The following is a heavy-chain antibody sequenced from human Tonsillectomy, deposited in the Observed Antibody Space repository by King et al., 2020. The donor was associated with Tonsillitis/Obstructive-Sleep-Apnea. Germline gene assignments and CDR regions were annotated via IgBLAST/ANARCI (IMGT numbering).Heavy chain of an antibody. CDR2: ISCSGGST. Sequence: VQLVESGGGLVQPGGSLRLSCAASGFTFSRYAMSWVRQAPGKGLEWVSAISCSGGSTYYAESVKGRFTISRDNSKNTLYLQMNSLRAEDTAVYYCAKSGYDFWSGYYAFDIWGQGTMVTVSS. J-gene: IGHJ3*02. CDR3: AKSGYDFWSGYYAFDI. CDR1: GFTFSRYA. V-gene: IGHV3-23*04. D-gene: IGHD3-3*01.